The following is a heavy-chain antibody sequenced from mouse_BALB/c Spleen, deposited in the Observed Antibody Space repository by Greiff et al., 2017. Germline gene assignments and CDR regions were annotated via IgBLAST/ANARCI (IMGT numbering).Heavy chain of an antibody. Sequence: VLLVESGAELVRPGSSVKISCKASGYAFSSYWMNWVKQRPGQGLEWIGQIYPGDGDTNYNGKFKGKATLTADKSSSTAYMQLSSLTSEDSAVYFCASSNWFDYWGQGTTLTVSS. CDR1: GYAFSSYW. J-gene: IGHJ2*01. CDR2: IYPGDGDT. D-gene: IGHD4-1*02. CDR3: ASSNWFDY. V-gene: IGHV1-80*01.